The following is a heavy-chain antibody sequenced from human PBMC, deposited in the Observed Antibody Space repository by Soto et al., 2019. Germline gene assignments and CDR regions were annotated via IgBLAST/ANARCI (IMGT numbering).Heavy chain of an antibody. D-gene: IGHD1-7*01. CDR1: GGSISSSNW. CDR2: IYHSGST. J-gene: IGHJ6*02. V-gene: IGHV4-4*02. Sequence: SETLSLTCAVSGGSISSSNWWSWVRQPPGKGLEWIGEIYHSGSTNYNPSLKSRVTISVDKSKNQFSLKLSSVTAADTAVYYCAREAVITGTPGAPRGIYYYYGMDVWGQGTTVTVSS. CDR3: AREAVITGTPGAPRGIYYYYGMDV.